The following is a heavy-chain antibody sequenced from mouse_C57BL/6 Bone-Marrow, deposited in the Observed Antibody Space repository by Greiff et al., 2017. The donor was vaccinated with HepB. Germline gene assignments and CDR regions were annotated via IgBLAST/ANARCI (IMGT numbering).Heavy chain of an antibody. CDR3: ARGYGSSLRWYFDV. V-gene: IGHV1-26*01. CDR2: INPNNGGT. D-gene: IGHD1-1*01. Sequence: EVQLQQSGPELVKPGASVKISCKASGYTFTDYYMNWVKQSHGKSLEWIGDINPNNGGTSYNQKFKGKATLTVDKSSSTAYMELRSLTSEDSAVYYCARGYGSSLRWYFDVWGTVTTVTVSS. CDR1: GYTFTDYY. J-gene: IGHJ1*03.